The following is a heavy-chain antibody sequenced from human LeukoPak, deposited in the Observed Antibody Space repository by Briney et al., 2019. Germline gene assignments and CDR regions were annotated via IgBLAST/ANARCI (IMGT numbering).Heavy chain of an antibody. Sequence: GGSLRLSCAASGFTFSSYGMHWVRQAPGKGLQWVSGISGSGGSTHYADSVKGRFTISRDNSKNTLYLQMNSLRAEDTAVYYCAKNSFQYYYDSSGYYYQYWGQGTLVTVSS. CDR1: GFTFSSYG. CDR3: AKNSFQYYYDSSGYYYQY. CDR2: ISGSGGST. D-gene: IGHD3-22*01. V-gene: IGHV3-23*01. J-gene: IGHJ4*02.